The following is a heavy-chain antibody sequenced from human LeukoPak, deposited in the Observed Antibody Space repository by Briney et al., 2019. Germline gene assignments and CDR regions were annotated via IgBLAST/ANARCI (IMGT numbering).Heavy chain of an antibody. CDR2: ISSSSSYI. Sequence: GGSLRLSCAASGFTFSSYSMNWVRQAPGKGLEWVSSISSSSSYIYYADSVKGRFTISRDNAKNTLYLQMSSLRAEDTAVYSCARGNYYSMDVWGQGTTVTVFS. J-gene: IGHJ6*02. CDR1: GFTFSSYS. V-gene: IGHV3-21*01. CDR3: ARGNYYSMDV.